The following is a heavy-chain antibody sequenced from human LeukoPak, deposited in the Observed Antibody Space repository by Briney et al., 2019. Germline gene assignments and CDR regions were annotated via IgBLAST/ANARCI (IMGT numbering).Heavy chain of an antibody. V-gene: IGHV4-59*08. CDR3: ARQPEYGGNFDS. CDR2: ISYSGSA. Sequence: PSETLSLTCTVSGVSATSYYWGWIRQPPGKGLEWIGYISYSGSANYNPSLKSRVTISVDTSKNQFSLKLSSVTAADTAVYYCARQPEYGGNFDSWGQGTLVTVSS. D-gene: IGHD4-23*01. J-gene: IGHJ4*02. CDR1: GVSATSYY.